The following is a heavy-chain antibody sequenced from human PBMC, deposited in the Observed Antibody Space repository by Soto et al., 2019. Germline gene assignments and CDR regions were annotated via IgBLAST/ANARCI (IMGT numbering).Heavy chain of an antibody. V-gene: IGHV3-21*05. CDR3: ARETITPVFNYGMDV. CDR1: GFTFSSYG. J-gene: IGHJ6*02. Sequence: GGSLRLSCAASGFTFSSYGMHWVRQAPAKGLEWVADIRSSGSNKYYADSVKGRFTISRDNAKNTLYLQMNSLRAEDTAVYYCARETITPVFNYGMDVWGQGTTVTVSS. D-gene: IGHD3-9*01. CDR2: IRSSGSNK.